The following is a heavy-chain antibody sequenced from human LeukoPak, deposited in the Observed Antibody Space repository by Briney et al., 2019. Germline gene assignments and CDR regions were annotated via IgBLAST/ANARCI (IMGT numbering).Heavy chain of an antibody. V-gene: IGHV4-59*12. D-gene: IGHD3-16*01. Sequence: SETLSLTCTVSGGSIGSYYWSWIRQPPGKGLEWIGYIYYSGSTNYNPSLKSRVTMSLDTPKNQFSLKLSSVTAADTAVYYCASVHGGDYWGQGTLVTVSS. CDR2: IYYSGST. CDR3: ASVHGGDY. CDR1: GGSIGSYY. J-gene: IGHJ4*02.